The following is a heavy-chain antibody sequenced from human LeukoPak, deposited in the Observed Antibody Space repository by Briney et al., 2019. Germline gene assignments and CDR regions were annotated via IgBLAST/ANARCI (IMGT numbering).Heavy chain of an antibody. CDR2: IYYSGST. CDR1: GGSFSGYY. CDR3: ARGSGRSYWFDP. Sequence: SETLSLTCAVYGGSFSGYYWSWIRQHPGKGLEWIGYIYYSGSTYYNPSLKSRVTISVDTSKNQFSLKLSSVTAADTAVYYCARGSGRSYWFDPWGQGTLVTVSS. J-gene: IGHJ5*02. D-gene: IGHD1-26*01. V-gene: IGHV4-31*11.